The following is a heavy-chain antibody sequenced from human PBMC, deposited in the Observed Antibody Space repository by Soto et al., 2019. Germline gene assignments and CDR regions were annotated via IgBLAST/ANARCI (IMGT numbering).Heavy chain of an antibody. Sequence: GGSLRLSCAASGFTFGNYAIHWVRQAPGKGLEWVAIISYDGGKKDYTDSVKGRFTISRDNSKNTLFLQMDSLRAEDTAVYYCARTTFYWFDPWGQGTLVTV. V-gene: IGHV3-30-3*01. CDR2: ISYDGGKK. CDR1: GFTFGNYA. D-gene: IGHD3-16*01. CDR3: ARTTFYWFDP. J-gene: IGHJ5*02.